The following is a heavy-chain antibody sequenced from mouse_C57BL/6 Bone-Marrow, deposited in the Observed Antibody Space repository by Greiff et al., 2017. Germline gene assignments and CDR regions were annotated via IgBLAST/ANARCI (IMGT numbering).Heavy chain of an antibody. CDR3: ARRVSIYVGYYGGYFDV. CDR1: GYTFTSYW. J-gene: IGHJ1*03. CDR2: IYPGSGST. V-gene: IGHV1-55*01. Sequence: QVQLQQPGAELVKPGASVKMSCKASGYTFTSYWITWVKQRPGQGLEWIGDIYPGSGSTNYNEKFKSKATLTVATSSSTAYMQLSSLTSEDSAVFYCARRVSIYVGYYGGYFDVWGTGTTVTVSS. D-gene: IGHD2-3*01.